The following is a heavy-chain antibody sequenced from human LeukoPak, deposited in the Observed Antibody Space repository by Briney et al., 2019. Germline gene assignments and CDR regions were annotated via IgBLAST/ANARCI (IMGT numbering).Heavy chain of an antibody. CDR1: GFTVSSNH. CDR3: ARDNAPAGGGLDY. J-gene: IGHJ4*02. V-gene: IGHV3-53*01. D-gene: IGHD2-2*01. Sequence: GGSLRLSCAAFGFTVSSNHMTWVRQAPGKGLEWVSEIYTGGLTFYAASVTGRFTISRDNSKNTVYLQMNSLGVEDTARYYCARDNAPAGGGLDYWGQGTLVTVSS. CDR2: IYTGGLT.